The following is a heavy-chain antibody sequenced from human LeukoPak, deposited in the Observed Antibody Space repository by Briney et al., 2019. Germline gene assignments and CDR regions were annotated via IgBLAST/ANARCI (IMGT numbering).Heavy chain of an antibody. CDR2: IYYSGST. Sequence: SETLSLTCTVSGGSISSSSYYWGWIRQPPGKGLERIGSIYYSGSTYYNPSLKSRVTISVDTSKNQFSLKLSSVTAADTAVYYCAREPPQSMVREENWFDPWGQGTLVTVSS. CDR1: GGSISSSSYY. J-gene: IGHJ5*02. CDR3: AREPPQSMVREENWFDP. V-gene: IGHV4-39*07. D-gene: IGHD3-10*01.